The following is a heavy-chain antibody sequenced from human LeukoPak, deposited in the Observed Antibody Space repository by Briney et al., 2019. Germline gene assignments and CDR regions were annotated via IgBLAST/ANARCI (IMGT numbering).Heavy chain of an antibody. J-gene: IGHJ2*01. CDR2: IYTSGSP. CDR3: ARLSSSWYQDWYFDL. V-gene: IGHV4-4*07. D-gene: IGHD6-13*01. CDR1: GRSISSYD. Sequence: SETLSLTCTVSGRSISSYDWSWIRQPAGKGLEWIGRIYTSGSPNYNPSLKSRVTMSVDTSKNQFSLKLSSVTAADTAVYYCARLSSSWYQDWYFDLWGRGTLVTVSS.